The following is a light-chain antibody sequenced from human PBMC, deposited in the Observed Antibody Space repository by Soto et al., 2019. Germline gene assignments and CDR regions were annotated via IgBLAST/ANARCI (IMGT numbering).Light chain of an antibody. CDR2: AAS. Sequence: DIQLTQSPSFLSASVGDRVTITCRASQGISSYLAWYQQKPGKAPKLLIYAASTLKSGVPSRFSGSGSGTDFTLTLSSLQPEDFATHYCQQLNRYPPYTFGQGTKLEIK. CDR3: QQLNRYPPYT. J-gene: IGKJ2*01. V-gene: IGKV1-9*01. CDR1: QGISSY.